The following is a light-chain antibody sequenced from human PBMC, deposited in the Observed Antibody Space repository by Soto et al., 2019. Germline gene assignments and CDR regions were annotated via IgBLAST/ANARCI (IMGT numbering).Light chain of an antibody. Sequence: DIPMTQSPSTLSASVGDRVTITCRASQSISSWLSWYQQKPGKAPNLLIYDASSFKSGVPSSFSGSGSGTEFTLTISSLQPDDFATYYCKQYNSYPWPFGNGTKVEIK. CDR2: DAS. CDR3: KQYNSYPWP. CDR1: QSISSW. J-gene: IGKJ1*01. V-gene: IGKV1-5*01.